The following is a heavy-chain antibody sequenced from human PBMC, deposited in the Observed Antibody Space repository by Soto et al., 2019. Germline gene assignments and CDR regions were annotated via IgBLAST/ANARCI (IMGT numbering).Heavy chain of an antibody. V-gene: IGHV1-18*04. D-gene: IGHD6-13*01. CDR3: ARDKNAAAVRGYYYGMDV. CDR2: ISAYNGKT. CDR1: GYTFTSYG. J-gene: IGHJ6*02. Sequence: QVQLVQSGAEVKKPGASVKVSCKASGYTFTSYGISWVRQAPGQGLEWMGWISAYNGKTNYAQKLKGRVNMTTDTATSKDYMELRSLRSDDTAVYYGARDKNAAAVRGYYYGMDVWGQGTTVTVSS.